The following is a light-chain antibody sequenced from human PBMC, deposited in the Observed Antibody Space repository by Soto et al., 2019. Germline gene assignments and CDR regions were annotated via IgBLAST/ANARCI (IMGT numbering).Light chain of an antibody. CDR3: QRRINGWT. CDR1: QSVKNF. Sequence: ETVLTQSPATLSLSPGERATLSCRASQSVKNFLAWYQQKPGQAPRLLIYDASNRATGIPARFSGSGSGTDFTRTISSLEPEDFAVYYCQRRINGWTFGQGTKVEIK. J-gene: IGKJ1*01. V-gene: IGKV3-11*01. CDR2: DAS.